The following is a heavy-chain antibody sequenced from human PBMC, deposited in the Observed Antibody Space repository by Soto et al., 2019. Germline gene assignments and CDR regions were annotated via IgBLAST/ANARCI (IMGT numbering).Heavy chain of an antibody. CDR1: GGTFSSYA. D-gene: IGHD3-22*01. J-gene: IGHJ4*02. Sequence: SVKVSCKASGGTFSSYAISWVRQAPGQGLEWMGGIIPIFGTANYAQKFQGRVTITADESTSTAYMELSSLRSEDTAVYYCASIIHDSSGYSYWGQGTLVTVSS. CDR3: ASIIHDSSGYSY. CDR2: IIPIFGTA. V-gene: IGHV1-69*13.